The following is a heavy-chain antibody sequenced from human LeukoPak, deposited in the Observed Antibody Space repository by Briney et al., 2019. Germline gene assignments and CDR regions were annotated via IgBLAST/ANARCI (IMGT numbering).Heavy chain of an antibody. J-gene: IGHJ6*02. CDR3: ARQLYSSATV. V-gene: IGHV4-39*01. Sequence: SETLSLTCTVSGDSFSDTKYFWGWIRQPPGKGLEWIANIYYSGTTFYDPSLKSRVTISLDTSKNQFSLQLRSVIVADTAAYYCARQLYSSATVWGQGTTVAVSS. CDR1: GDSFSDTKYF. CDR2: IYYSGTT. D-gene: IGHD6-25*01.